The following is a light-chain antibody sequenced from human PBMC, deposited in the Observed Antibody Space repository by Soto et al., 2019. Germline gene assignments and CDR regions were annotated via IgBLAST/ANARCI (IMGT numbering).Light chain of an antibody. Sequence: DIMLTQYTSSLSASVGDTLTITCRASQSITSSLNWYQQQPGKAPKLLIYAATSLQSGAASRCSSRCAAKDFTIIISILPAEEAATYCRQQYYSPPRTVGEGTKVDIK. J-gene: IGKJ4*01. CDR2: AAT. V-gene: IGKV1-39*01. CDR3: QQYYSPPRT. CDR1: QSITSS.